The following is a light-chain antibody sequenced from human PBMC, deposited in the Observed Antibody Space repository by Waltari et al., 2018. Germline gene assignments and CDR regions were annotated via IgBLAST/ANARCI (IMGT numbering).Light chain of an antibody. CDR1: SGDFGSSTS. J-gene: IGLJ2*01. Sequence: TISCTSASGDFGSSTSVFWYQQHPGRAPKLLTSDVSDRPSGISNRFSASKSGNTASLAISNLQADDEADYYCSSSTGYSLVFGGGTKLTVL. CDR2: DVS. CDR3: SSSTGYSLV. V-gene: IGLV2-14*03.